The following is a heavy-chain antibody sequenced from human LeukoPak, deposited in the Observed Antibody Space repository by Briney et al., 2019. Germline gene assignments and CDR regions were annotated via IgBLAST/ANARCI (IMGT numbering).Heavy chain of an antibody. J-gene: IGHJ4*02. CDR2: ISSSSTTI. CDR3: ARATYYYDSSGYYYFAY. D-gene: IGHD3-22*01. Sequence: GGSLRLSCAASGFIVSNNYMSWVRQAPGKGLDWISYISSSSTTIYYADSVKGRFIISRDNAKNSLYLQMNSLRDEDTAVYYCARATYYYDSSGYYYFAYWGQGTLVTVSS. V-gene: IGHV3-48*02. CDR1: GFIVSNNY.